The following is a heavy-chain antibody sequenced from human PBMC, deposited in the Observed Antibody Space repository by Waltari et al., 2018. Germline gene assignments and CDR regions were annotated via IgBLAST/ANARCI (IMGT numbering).Heavy chain of an antibody. Sequence: QVQLQESGPGLVKPSETLSLTCTVSGGSISSYYWSWIRQPPGKGLEWIGYIYYSGSTNYNPSLKSRVTISVDTSKNQFSLKLSSVTAADTAVYYCARAHDSLFIVGATPGAFDIWGQGTPVTVS. CDR1: GGSISSYY. CDR3: ARAHDSLFIVGATPGAFDI. V-gene: IGHV4-59*01. J-gene: IGHJ3*02. CDR2: IYYSGST. D-gene: IGHD1-26*01.